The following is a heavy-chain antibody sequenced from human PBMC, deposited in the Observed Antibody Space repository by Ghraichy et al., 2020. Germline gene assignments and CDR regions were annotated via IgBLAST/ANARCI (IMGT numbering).Heavy chain of an antibody. D-gene: IGHD5-12*01. J-gene: IGHJ6*02. CDR3: AKVVGVGYRDGMDV. V-gene: IGHV3-30*18. CDR2: ISYDGSNK. CDR1: GFTFSSYG. Sequence: GGSLRLSCAASGFTFSSYGMHWVRQAPGKGLEWVAVISYDGSNKYYADSVKGRFTISRDNSKNTLYLQMNSLRAEDTAVYYCAKVVGVGYRDGMDVWGQGTTVTVSS.